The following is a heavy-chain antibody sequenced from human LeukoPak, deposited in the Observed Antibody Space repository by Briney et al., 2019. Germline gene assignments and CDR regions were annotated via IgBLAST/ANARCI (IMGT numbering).Heavy chain of an antibody. CDR1: GFTFSSYG. V-gene: IGHV3-21*01. Sequence: PGGSLRLSCAASGFTFSSYGMSWVRQAPGKGLEWVSSISSSSSYIYYADSVKGRFTISRDNAKNSLYLQMNSLRAEDTAVYYCARGPVAATDYWGQGTLVTVSS. D-gene: IGHD2-15*01. CDR3: ARGPVAATDY. CDR2: ISSSSSYI. J-gene: IGHJ4*02.